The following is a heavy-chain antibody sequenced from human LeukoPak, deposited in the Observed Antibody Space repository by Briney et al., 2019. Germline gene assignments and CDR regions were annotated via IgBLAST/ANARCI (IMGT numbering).Heavy chain of an antibody. Sequence: ASVKVSCKASGYTFTGYYMHWVRQAPGQGLEWMGWINPNSGGTNYAQKFQGRVTMTGDTSISTAYMELSSLRSDDTAVYYCARLYSGYGNYYYYMDVWGKGTTVTVSS. D-gene: IGHD5-12*01. CDR1: GYTFTGYY. CDR3: ARLYSGYGNYYYYMDV. CDR2: INPNSGGT. V-gene: IGHV1-2*02. J-gene: IGHJ6*03.